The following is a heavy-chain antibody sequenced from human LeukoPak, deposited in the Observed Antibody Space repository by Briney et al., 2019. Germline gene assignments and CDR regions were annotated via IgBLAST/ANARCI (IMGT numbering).Heavy chain of an antibody. D-gene: IGHD3-10*01. CDR3: ARVPITMVRGVIIKGGIDY. CDR2: ISAYNGNT. Sequence: ASVKVSCKASGYTFTSYGISWVRQAPGQGLEWMGWISAYNGNTNYAQKLQGRVTMTTDTSTSTAYMELRSLRSDDTAVYYCARVPITMVRGVIIKGGIDYWGQGTLVTVSS. J-gene: IGHJ4*02. V-gene: IGHV1-18*01. CDR1: GYTFTSYG.